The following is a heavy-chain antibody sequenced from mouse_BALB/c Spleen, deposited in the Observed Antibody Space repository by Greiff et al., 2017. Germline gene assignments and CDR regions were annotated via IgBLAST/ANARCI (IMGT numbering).Heavy chain of an antibody. CDR1: GYSFTGYF. J-gene: IGHJ3*01. CDR3: AITTATEAWCAY. Sequence: EVQLHQSGPELVKPGASVKISCKASGYSFTGYFMNWVMQSHGKSLEWIGRINPYNGDTFYNQKFKGKATLTVDKSSSTAHMELRSLASEDSAVYYCAITTATEAWCAYWGQGTLVTVSA. CDR2: INPYNGDT. D-gene: IGHD1-2*01. V-gene: IGHV1-20*02.